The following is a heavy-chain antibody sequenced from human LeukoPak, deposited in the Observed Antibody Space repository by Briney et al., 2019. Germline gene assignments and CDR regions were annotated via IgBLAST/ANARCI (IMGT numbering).Heavy chain of an antibody. CDR3: ARVPSDTAMVWDYYYYYMDV. Sequence: GGSLRLSCAASGFTFSSYEMNWVRQAPGKGLEWVSCISSSGSTIYYADSVKGRFTISRDNAKNSLYLQMNSLRAEDTALYYCARVPSDTAMVWDYYYYYMDVWGKGTTVTVSS. V-gene: IGHV3-48*03. J-gene: IGHJ6*03. CDR2: ISSSGSTI. CDR1: GFTFSSYE. D-gene: IGHD5-18*01.